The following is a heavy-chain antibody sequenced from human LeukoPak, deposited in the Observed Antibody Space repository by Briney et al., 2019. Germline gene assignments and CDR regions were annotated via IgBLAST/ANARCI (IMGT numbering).Heavy chain of an antibody. Sequence: ASVKVSCKASGYTFTSYALHWVRQAPGQRLEWMGWINGGNGNIRYSQKFQGGVTITRDTSASTAYMEMSSLRSEDTAVYYCARGVGDGYNSPFDYWGQGTLVTVSS. CDR2: INGGNGNI. J-gene: IGHJ4*02. CDR1: GYTFTSYA. V-gene: IGHV1-3*01. CDR3: ARGVGDGYNSPFDY. D-gene: IGHD5-24*01.